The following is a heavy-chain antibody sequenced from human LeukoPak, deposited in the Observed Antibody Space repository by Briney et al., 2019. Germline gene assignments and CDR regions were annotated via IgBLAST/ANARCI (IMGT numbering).Heavy chain of an antibody. CDR2: INPNSGGT. Sequence: ASVKVSCKASGGTFSSYAISWVRQAPGQGLEWMGRINPNSGGTNYAQKFQGRVTMTRDTSISTAYMELSRLRSDDTAVYYCARVPITMVRGAIPYYFDYWGQGTLVTVSS. CDR3: ARVPITMVRGAIPYYFDY. J-gene: IGHJ4*02. V-gene: IGHV1-2*06. D-gene: IGHD3-10*01. CDR1: GGTFSSYA.